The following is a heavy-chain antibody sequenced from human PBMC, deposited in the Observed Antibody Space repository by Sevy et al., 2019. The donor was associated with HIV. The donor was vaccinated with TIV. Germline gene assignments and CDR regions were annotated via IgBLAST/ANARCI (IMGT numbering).Heavy chain of an antibody. CDR2: IYHSGNT. V-gene: IGHV4-30-2*01. CDR1: GDSINSGDYS. J-gene: IGHJ5*02. D-gene: IGHD3-3*01. CDR3: ARVTTLCGALSLNYFDP. Sequence: SETLSLTCAVSGDSINSGDYSWSWIRQPPGRGLEWIGYIYHSGNTYYNPSLKSRVTISVDRSSNQFSLKLTSVTAADTALYYCARVTTLCGALSLNYFDPWGQGTLVTVSS.